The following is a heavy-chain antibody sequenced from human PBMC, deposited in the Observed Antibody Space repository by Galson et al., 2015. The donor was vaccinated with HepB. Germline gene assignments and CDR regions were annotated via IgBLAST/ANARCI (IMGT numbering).Heavy chain of an antibody. J-gene: IGHJ6*03. V-gene: IGHV3-30-3*01. Sequence: SLRLSCAASGFTFSSYAMHWVRQAPGKGLEWVAVISYDGSNKYYADSVKGRFTISRDNSKNTLYLQMNSLRAEDTAVYYCARDQGRGYYDFWSGYYTGGYYYYHMDVWGKGTTVTVSS. D-gene: IGHD3-3*01. CDR1: GFTFSSYA. CDR2: ISYDGSNK. CDR3: ARDQGRGYYDFWSGYYTGGYYYYHMDV.